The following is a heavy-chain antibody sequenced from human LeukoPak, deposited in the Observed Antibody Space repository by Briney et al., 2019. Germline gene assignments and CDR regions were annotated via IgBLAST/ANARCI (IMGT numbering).Heavy chain of an antibody. D-gene: IGHD2/OR15-2a*01. Sequence: GSLRLSCAASGFTFSSYVMHWVRQAPGKGLECVAVISYDGSNEFYADSVKGRFTISRDNSKNTLHLQMNSLRPEDTAVYYCTRDRPNIVIYDAFDIWGQGTLVTVSS. CDR3: TRDRPNIVIYDAFDI. CDR2: ISYDGSNE. CDR1: GFTFSSYV. V-gene: IGHV3-30-3*01. J-gene: IGHJ3*02.